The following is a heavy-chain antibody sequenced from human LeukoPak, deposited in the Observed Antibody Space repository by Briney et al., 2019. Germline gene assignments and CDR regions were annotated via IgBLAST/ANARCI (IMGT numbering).Heavy chain of an antibody. V-gene: IGHV1-69*13. CDR3: AAASGLQVPDY. D-gene: IGHD5-18*01. J-gene: IGHJ4*02. CDR1: GGTFSSYA. Sequence: ASVKVSCKASGGTFSSYAISWVRQAPGQGLEWMGGVIPIFGTANYAQKFQGRVTITADESTSTAYMELSSPRSEDTAVYYCAAASGLQVPDYWGQGTLVTVSS. CDR2: VIPIFGTA.